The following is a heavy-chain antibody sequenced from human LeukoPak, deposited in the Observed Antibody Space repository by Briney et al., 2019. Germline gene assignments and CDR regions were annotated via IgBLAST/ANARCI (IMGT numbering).Heavy chain of an antibody. CDR3: AREPPPVTIFGVVNYYGMDV. CDR2: ISSSGSTI. J-gene: IGHJ6*02. CDR1: GFTFSSYE. D-gene: IGHD3-3*01. Sequence: GGSLRLSCAASGFTFSSYEMNWVRQAPGKGLEWVSYISSSGSTIYYAGSVKGRFTISRDNAKNSLYLQMNSLRAEDTAFYYCAREPPPVTIFGVVNYYGMDVWGQGTTVTVSS. V-gene: IGHV3-48*03.